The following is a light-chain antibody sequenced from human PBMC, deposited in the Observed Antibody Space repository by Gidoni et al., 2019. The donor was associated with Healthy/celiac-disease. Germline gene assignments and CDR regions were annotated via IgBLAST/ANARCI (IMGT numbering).Light chain of an antibody. Sequence: QSALTQPGSVSGSPGQSITISCTGTSSDVGGYNYVSWYQQHPGKAPKLMIDEVSNRPSGVSNRFSGSKSGNTASLTISGLQAEDEADYYCSSYTSSSTVVFGGGTKLTVL. CDR3: SSYTSSSTVV. V-gene: IGLV2-14*01. CDR1: SSDVGGYNY. CDR2: EVS. J-gene: IGLJ2*01.